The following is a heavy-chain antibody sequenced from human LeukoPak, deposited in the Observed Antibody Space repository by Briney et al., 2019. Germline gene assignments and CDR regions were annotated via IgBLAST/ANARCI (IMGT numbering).Heavy chain of an antibody. D-gene: IGHD2-15*01. Sequence: KTSETLSLTCTVSGGSISSYYWSWIRQPAGKGLEWIGRIYTTGSTNSNPSLKSRATMSIDTSKNQFSLNLTFVTAADTAVYYCARDGGSVFDFWGQGTLVTVSS. J-gene: IGHJ4*02. CDR3: ARDGGSVFDF. CDR1: GGSISSYY. V-gene: IGHV4-4*07. CDR2: IYTTGST.